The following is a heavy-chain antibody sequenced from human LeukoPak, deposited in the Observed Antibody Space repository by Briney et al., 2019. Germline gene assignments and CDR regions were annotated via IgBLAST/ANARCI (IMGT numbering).Heavy chain of an antibody. CDR2: INHSGST. V-gene: IGHV4-34*01. D-gene: IGHD3-10*01. Sequence: SETLSLTCAVYGGSFSGYYWSWIRQPPGEGLEWIGEINHSGSTNYNPSLKSRVTISVDTSKNQFSLKLSSVTAADTAVYYCARIPYYYGSGSYYNPRFDYWGQGTLVTVSS. J-gene: IGHJ4*02. CDR3: ARIPYYYGSGSYYNPRFDY. CDR1: GGSFSGYY.